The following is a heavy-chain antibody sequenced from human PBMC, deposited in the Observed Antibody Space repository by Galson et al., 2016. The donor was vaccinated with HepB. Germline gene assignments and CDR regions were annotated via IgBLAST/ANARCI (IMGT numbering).Heavy chain of an antibody. CDR2: IDPSDSSA. CDR3: ARRRAGDGKTFRFDP. J-gene: IGHJ5*02. CDR1: GYTFSNYW. D-gene: IGHD2-21*02. V-gene: IGHV5-10-1*01. Sequence: QSGAEVKKPGESLRISCRGSGYTFSNYWINWVRQMPGKGLEYMGRIDPSDSSAKYSPSFQGHVTISADKSVSTAYLQWRSLKASDTAIYYCARRRAGDGKTFRFDPWGQGTLVIVSS.